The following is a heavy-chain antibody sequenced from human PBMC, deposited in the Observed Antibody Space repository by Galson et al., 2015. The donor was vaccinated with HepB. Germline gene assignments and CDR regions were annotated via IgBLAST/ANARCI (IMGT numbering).Heavy chain of an antibody. J-gene: IGHJ6*02. CDR1: GVTFSSYS. Sequence: SLRLSCAASGVTFSSYSMNWVRQAPGKGLEWVSSISSSSSYIYYADSVKGRFTISRDNAKNSLYLQMNSLRAEDTAVYYCARQAMDPYYYYGMDVWGQGTTVTVSS. D-gene: IGHD5-18*01. CDR2: ISSSSSYI. CDR3: ARQAMDPYYYYGMDV. V-gene: IGHV3-21*01.